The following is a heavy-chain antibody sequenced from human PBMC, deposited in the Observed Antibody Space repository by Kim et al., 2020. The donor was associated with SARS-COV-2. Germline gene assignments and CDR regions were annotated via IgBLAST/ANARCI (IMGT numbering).Heavy chain of an antibody. Sequence: GGSLRLSCAASGFTFSDYYMSWIRQAPGKGLEWVSYISSSGSTIYYADSVKGRFTISRDNAKNSLYLQMNSLRAEDTAVYYCASVLYDSRDDDAFDIWGQGTMVTVSS. J-gene: IGHJ3*02. CDR1: GFTFSDYY. V-gene: IGHV3-11*01. CDR2: ISSSGSTI. CDR3: ASVLYDSRDDDAFDI. D-gene: IGHD3-22*01.